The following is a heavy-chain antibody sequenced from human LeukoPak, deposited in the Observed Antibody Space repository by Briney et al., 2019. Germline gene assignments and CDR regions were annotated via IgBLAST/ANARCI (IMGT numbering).Heavy chain of an antibody. Sequence: SETLSLTCAVYGGSFSGYYWGWIRQTPGKGLEWIGNIFYSGGTYYSPSLTSRVTISLDTSRNQFSLKLNSVTAADTAVYYCAKSNGYGLVDIWGQGTMVTVSS. V-gene: IGHV4-34*12. D-gene: IGHD3-10*01. CDR1: GGSFSGYY. J-gene: IGHJ3*02. CDR3: AKSNGYGLVDI. CDR2: IFYSGGT.